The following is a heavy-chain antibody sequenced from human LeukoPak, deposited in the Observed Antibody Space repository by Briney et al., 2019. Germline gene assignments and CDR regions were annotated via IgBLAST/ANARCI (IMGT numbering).Heavy chain of an antibody. V-gene: IGHV4-30-4*07. CDR3: ARAIGASCGGDCYSLDY. CDR2: IYYSGST. Sequence: PSETLSLTCAVSGGSISSGGYSWSWIRQPPGKGPEWIGYIYYSGSTYYNPSLKSRVTISVDTSKNQFSLKLSSVTAADTAVYYCARAIGASCGGDCYSLDYWGQGTLVTVSS. J-gene: IGHJ4*02. D-gene: IGHD2-21*02. CDR1: GGSISSGGYS.